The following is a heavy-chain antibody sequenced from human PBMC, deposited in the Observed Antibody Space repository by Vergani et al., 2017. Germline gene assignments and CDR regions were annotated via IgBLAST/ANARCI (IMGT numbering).Heavy chain of an antibody. V-gene: IGHV3-66*02. CDR1: GFTVSSNY. CDR2: IYSGGST. Sequence: EVQLVESGGGLVQPGGSLRLSCAASGFTVSSNYMSWVRQAPGKGLEWVSVIYSGGSTYYADSVKGRFTSSRDNSKNTLYLQMNSLRAEDTAVYYCARVGYCSGGSCDYYYYYGMDVWGQGTTVTVSS. J-gene: IGHJ6*02. D-gene: IGHD2-15*01. CDR3: ARVGYCSGGSCDYYYYYGMDV.